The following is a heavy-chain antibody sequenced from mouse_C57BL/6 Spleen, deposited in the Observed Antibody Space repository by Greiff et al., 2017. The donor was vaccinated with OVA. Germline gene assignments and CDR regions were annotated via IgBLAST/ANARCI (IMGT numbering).Heavy chain of an antibody. J-gene: IGHJ3*01. V-gene: IGHV1-50*01. Sequence: QVQLQQPGAELVKPGASVKLSCKASGYTFTSYWMQWVKQRPGQGLEWIGEIDPSDSYTNYNQKFKGKATLTVDTSSSTAYMQLSSLTSEDSAVYDCARRGLPWFAYWGQGTLVTVSA. CDR1: GYTFTSYW. CDR3: ARRGLPWFAY. D-gene: IGHD3-2*02. CDR2: IDPSDSYT.